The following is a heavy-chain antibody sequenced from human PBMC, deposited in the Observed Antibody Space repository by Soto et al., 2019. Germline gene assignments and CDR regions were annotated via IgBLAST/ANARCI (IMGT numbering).Heavy chain of an antibody. CDR3: GNALLYGSSSGLDY. CDR1: GFTFSSYG. D-gene: IGHD6-6*01. CDR2: ISYDGSNK. J-gene: IGHJ4*02. V-gene: IGHV3-30*18. Sequence: QVQLVESGGGVVQPGRSLRLSCAASGFTFSSYGMHWVRQAPGKGLEWVAVISYDGSNKYYADSVKGRFTISRDNSKNRLYLQMNSLTAEDTAVCYCGNALLYGSSSGLDYWGRGTLVTVSS.